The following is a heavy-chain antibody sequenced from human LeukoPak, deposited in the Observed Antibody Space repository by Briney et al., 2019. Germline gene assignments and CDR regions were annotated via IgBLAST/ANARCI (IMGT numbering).Heavy chain of an antibody. D-gene: IGHD4-17*01. J-gene: IGHJ4*02. CDR2: IYYSGST. CDR1: GGSIGSGGYY. CDR3: ARGYGDPGGLDY. Sequence: PSETLSLTCTVSGGSIGSGGYYWSWIRQHPGKGLEWIGYIYYSGSTYYNPSLKSRVTISVDTSKNQFSLKLSSVTAADTAVYYCARGYGDPGGLDYWGQGTLATVSS. V-gene: IGHV4-31*03.